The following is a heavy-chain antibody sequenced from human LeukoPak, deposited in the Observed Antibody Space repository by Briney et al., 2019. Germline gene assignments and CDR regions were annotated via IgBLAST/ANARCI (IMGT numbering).Heavy chain of an antibody. CDR3: ARMVAYTAYDRIDY. J-gene: IGHJ4*02. CDR1: GYSFISYW. D-gene: IGHD5-12*01. CDR2: IYPGHSDT. Sequence: GESLKISCKGSGYSFISYWIGWVRQMPGKGLEWMGIIYPGHSDTRYSPSFQGQVTISADKSISTAYLQWSGLKASDTAMYYCARMVAYTAYDRIDYWGQGTLVTVSS. V-gene: IGHV5-51*01.